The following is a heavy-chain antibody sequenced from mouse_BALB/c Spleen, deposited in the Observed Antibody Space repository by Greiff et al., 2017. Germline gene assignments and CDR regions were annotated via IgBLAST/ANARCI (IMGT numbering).Heavy chain of an antibody. CDR2: IYPGDGST. J-gene: IGHJ1*01. D-gene: IGHD1-1*01. CDR3: AREGDYGSSYWYFDG. V-gene: IGHV1S56*01. Sequence: QVQLKESGPELVKPGALVSISCKASGYTFTSYDINWVQQRPGQGLEWIGWIYPGDGSTQYNEKVKGKATLTADKSSSTAYMQLSSLTSENSAVYFCAREGDYGSSYWYFDGWGAGTTVTVSS. CDR1: GYTFTSYD.